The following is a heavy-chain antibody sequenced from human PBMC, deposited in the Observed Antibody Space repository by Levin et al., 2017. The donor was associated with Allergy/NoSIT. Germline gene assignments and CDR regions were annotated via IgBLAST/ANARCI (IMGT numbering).Heavy chain of an antibody. J-gene: IGHJ6*03. CDR2: IRSKAYGGTT. D-gene: IGHD2-2*02. CDR3: TRVELNCSSTSCYIWYYYYMDG. Sequence: GESLKISCTASGFTFGDYAMSWFRQAPGKGLEWVGFIRSKAYGGTTEYAASVKGRFTISRDDSKSIAYLQMNSLKTEDTAVYYCTRVELNCSSTSCYIWYYYYMDGWGKGTTVTVSS. V-gene: IGHV3-49*03. CDR1: GFTFGDYA.